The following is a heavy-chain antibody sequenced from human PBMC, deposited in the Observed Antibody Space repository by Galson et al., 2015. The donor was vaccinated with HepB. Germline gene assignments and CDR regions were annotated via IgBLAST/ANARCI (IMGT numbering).Heavy chain of an antibody. D-gene: IGHD3-3*01. CDR3: AKGVFLEWLLFDY. J-gene: IGHJ4*02. CDR2: ISGSGGST. Sequence: SLRLSCAASGFTFSSYAMSWVRQAPGKGLEWVSAISGSGGSTYYADSVKGRFTISRDNSKNTLYLQMNSLRAEDTAVYYCAKGVFLEWLLFDYWGQGTLVTVSS. CDR1: GFTFSSYA. V-gene: IGHV3-23*01.